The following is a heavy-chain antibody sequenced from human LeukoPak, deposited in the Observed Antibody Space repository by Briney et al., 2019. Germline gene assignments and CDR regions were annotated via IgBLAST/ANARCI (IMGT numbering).Heavy chain of an antibody. CDR2: ISSSSSNI. V-gene: IGHV3-48*01. CDR1: GFTFSSYS. Sequence: GGSLRLSCAASGFTFSSYSMNWVRQATGKGLEWLSYISSSSSNIYYADSVKGRFTISRDNAKKSVYLQMNSLRAEDTALYYCTSIPDYWGQGTLVTVSS. J-gene: IGHJ4*02. D-gene: IGHD2-21*01. CDR3: TSIPDY.